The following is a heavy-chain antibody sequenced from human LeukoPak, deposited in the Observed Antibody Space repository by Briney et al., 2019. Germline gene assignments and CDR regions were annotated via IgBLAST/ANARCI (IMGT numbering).Heavy chain of an antibody. CDR3: AREGGPYGPLDY. Sequence: GSLRLSCAASGFTFSNSWMNWVRQPPGKGLEWIGEVYLQGSTNYNPSLMGRFAISVDMSENHISLQLTSVTAADTAVYYCAREGGPYGPLDYSGQGTLVTVSS. CDR2: VYLQGST. J-gene: IGHJ4*02. CDR1: GFTFSNSW. V-gene: IGHV4-4*02. D-gene: IGHD3-16*01.